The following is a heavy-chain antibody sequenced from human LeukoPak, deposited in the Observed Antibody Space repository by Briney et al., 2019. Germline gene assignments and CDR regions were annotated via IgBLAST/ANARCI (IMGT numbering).Heavy chain of an antibody. V-gene: IGHV3-48*03. J-gene: IGHJ4*02. CDR3: ARYSGTFSNSYFDC. D-gene: IGHD1-26*01. Sequence: GGSLRLSCAASGFTFSSYEMNWVRQAPGKGLEWVSYISSSGSTIYYADSVKGRFIISRDNSKNTLYLQMNSLRAEDTAVYYCARYSGTFSNSYFDCWGQGTLVTVSS. CDR2: ISSSGSTI. CDR1: GFTFSSYE.